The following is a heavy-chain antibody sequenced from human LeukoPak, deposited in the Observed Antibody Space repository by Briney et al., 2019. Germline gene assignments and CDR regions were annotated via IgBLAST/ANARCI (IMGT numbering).Heavy chain of an antibody. Sequence: GGSLRLSCAASGFTFSSYEMNWVRQAPGKGLEWVSYISSSGSTIYYADSVKGRFTISRDNAKNSLYLQMNSLRAEDTAVYYCARRGWELLPSYYFDYWGQGTLVTVSS. D-gene: IGHD1-26*01. CDR2: ISSSGSTI. CDR3: ARRGWELLPSYYFDY. CDR1: GFTFSSYE. J-gene: IGHJ4*01. V-gene: IGHV3-48*03.